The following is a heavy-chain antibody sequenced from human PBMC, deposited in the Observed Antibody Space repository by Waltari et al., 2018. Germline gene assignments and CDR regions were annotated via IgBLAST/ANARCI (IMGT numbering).Heavy chain of an antibody. Sequence: QVQLVQSGTEVKQPGASVRISCKASGYPFTDYYRHWMRQTPGQGLEWMGVIYPSVDTTSSAQKFRGRLAVTRDTSINTAYMELTSLTSVDTAVYYCARRRAGAATPYNWFDPWGQGTPVTVSS. CDR3: ARRRAGAATPYNWFDP. J-gene: IGHJ5*02. V-gene: IGHV1-46*01. CDR2: IYPSVDTT. D-gene: IGHD2-15*01. CDR1: GYPFTDYY.